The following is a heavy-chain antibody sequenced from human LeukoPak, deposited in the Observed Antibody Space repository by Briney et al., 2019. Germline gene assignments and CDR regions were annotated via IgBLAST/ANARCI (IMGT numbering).Heavy chain of an antibody. CDR1: GFTFTNYA. J-gene: IGHJ4*02. V-gene: IGHV3-23*01. CDR3: ASKGDHDSSGYYGHFDY. Sequence: PGGSLRLSCTASGFTFTNYAMNWVRQAPGKGLEWVSTISGSGSISYYADSVKGRFTISRDDSKNTLYLQMNSLRADDTAVYYCASKGDHDSSGYYGHFDYWGQGTLVTVSS. D-gene: IGHD3-22*01. CDR2: ISGSGSIS.